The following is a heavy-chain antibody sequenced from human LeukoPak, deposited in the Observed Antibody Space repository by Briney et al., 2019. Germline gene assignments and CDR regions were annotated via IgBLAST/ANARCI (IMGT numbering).Heavy chain of an antibody. J-gene: IGHJ4*02. CDR2: ISSSGSTI. V-gene: IGHV3-48*03. D-gene: IGHD4-17*01. Sequence: QSGGSLRLSCTASGFTFSSYEMNWVRQAPGKGLEWVSYISSSGSTIYYADSVKGRFTISRDNAKNSLYLQMNSLRAEDTAVYYCARVTVTTPGVYWGQGTLVTVSS. CDR3: ARVTVTTPGVY. CDR1: GFTFSSYE.